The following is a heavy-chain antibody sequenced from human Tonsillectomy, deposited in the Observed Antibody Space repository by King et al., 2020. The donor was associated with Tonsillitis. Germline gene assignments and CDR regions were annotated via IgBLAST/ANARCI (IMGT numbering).Heavy chain of an antibody. CDR2: IKGDGSQT. V-gene: IGHV3-7*01. CDR1: GFTFDSHW. D-gene: IGHD2-15*01. J-gene: IGHJ4*02. CDR3: GRGLGWVADY. Sequence: EVQLVESGGGLVQPGGSLRLSCTASGFTFDSHWMNWFRQAPGKGLEWVAIIKGDGSQTLYLDSVKGRFTISRDNAKNIQYLQMNSLKVEDTAVYYCGRGLGWVADYWGQGTLVTVSS.